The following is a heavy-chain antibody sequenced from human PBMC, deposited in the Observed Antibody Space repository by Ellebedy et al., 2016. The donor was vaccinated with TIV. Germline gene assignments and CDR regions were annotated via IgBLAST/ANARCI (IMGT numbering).Heavy chain of an antibody. D-gene: IGHD6-13*01. CDR2: ISGSGGST. CDR1: GFTFSSYA. V-gene: IGHV3-23*01. CDR3: AKITLSSSWYHHWYFDL. J-gene: IGHJ2*01. Sequence: GESLKISCAASGFTFSSYAMTWVRQAPGKGLEWVSAISGSGGSTYYADSVKGRFTISRDNSKNTLYLQMNSLRAEDTAVYYCAKITLSSSWYHHWYFDLWGRGTLVTVSS.